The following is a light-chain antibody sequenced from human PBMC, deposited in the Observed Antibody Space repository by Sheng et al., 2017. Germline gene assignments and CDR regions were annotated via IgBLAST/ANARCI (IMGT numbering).Light chain of an antibody. V-gene: IGLV1-44*01. CDR1: SSNIGSHS. CDR2: NNY. Sequence: QSVLTQPPSASGTPGQRVTMSCSGSSSNIGSHSVNWYQHLPGTAPKLLIYNNYERPSGAPDRFSGSKSGTSASLAISGLQSEDEADYCCAAWDDSLTGYVFGTGTKVTVL. CDR3: AAWDDSLTGYV. J-gene: IGLJ1*01.